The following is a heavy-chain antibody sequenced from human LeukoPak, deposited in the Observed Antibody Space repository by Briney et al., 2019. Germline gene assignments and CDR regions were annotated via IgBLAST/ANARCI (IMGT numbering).Heavy chain of an antibody. V-gene: IGHV1-69*06. D-gene: IGHD3-22*01. J-gene: IGHJ4*02. Sequence: SVKVSCKASAGTFSSYANSWQRQAPGQGLEWKGGIIPMFGAANYAQKFQGRVTITADKSTSTAYMELSSLRSEDTAVYYCARDTGSTYYYDSSGYYPYYFDYWGQGTLVTVSS. CDR3: ARDTGSTYYYDSSGYYPYYFDY. CDR1: AGTFSSYA. CDR2: IIPMFGAA.